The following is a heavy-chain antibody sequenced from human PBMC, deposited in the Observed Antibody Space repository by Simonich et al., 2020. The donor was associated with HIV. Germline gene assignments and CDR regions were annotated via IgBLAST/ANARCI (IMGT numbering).Heavy chain of an antibody. D-gene: IGHD3-10*01. Sequence: QITLKESGPTLVKPTQTLTLTCTFSGFSLSTSGVGVGWIRQPPGKALEWLALIYWDDDKRYSHSLKSRLTITKDTSKTQVVLTMTNMDPVDTATYYCAHSPGGGSGSYYNYFDYWGQGTLVTVSS. CDR1: GFSLSTSGVG. CDR2: IYWDDDK. V-gene: IGHV2-5*02. J-gene: IGHJ4*02. CDR3: AHSPGGGSGSYYNYFDY.